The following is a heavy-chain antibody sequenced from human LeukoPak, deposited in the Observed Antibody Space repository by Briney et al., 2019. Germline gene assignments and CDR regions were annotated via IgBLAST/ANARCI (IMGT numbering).Heavy chain of an antibody. V-gene: IGHV4-34*01. CDR3: ARPKWEREESVAFDI. J-gene: IGHJ3*02. D-gene: IGHD1-26*01. Sequence: SETLSLTCAICGGSFSGYFWSWFRQPPGKGLEWIGEINRSGSTNYNSSLSLKSRVTISVDTSKNQFSLKLSSVTAADTAVYYCARPKWEREESVAFDIWGQGTMVTVSS. CDR1: GGSFSGYF. CDR2: INRSGST.